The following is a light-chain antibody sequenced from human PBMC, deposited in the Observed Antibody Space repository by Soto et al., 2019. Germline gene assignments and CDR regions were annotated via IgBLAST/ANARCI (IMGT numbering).Light chain of an antibody. CDR2: YAS. V-gene: IGKV3-11*01. CDR3: QQRSNWPIT. CDR1: QSVRTY. Sequence: IVWTQSPATLSLSPGERATLSCRASQSVRTYLAWYQKKPGQAPSLLMSYASNRATGIPARFSGSGSGTDFTLTISRLEPEDFAVYYCQQRSNWPITFGQGTRREIK. J-gene: IGKJ5*01.